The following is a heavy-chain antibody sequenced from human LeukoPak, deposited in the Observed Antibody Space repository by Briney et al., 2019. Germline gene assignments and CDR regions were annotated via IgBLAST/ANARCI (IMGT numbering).Heavy chain of an antibody. CDR2: IYPSGTT. J-gene: IGHJ4*02. CDR1: GGSFSHNY. CDR3: ARGVDSAKVGY. D-gene: IGHD3-3*01. V-gene: IGHV4-34*01. Sequence: SETLSLTCTVYGGSFSHNYWHWIRQPPGKGLEWIGEIYPSGTTTYNPSLESRVSISVDTPNNQCSLRVTAVTAADTAIYYCARGVDSAKVGYWGRGTLVTVSS.